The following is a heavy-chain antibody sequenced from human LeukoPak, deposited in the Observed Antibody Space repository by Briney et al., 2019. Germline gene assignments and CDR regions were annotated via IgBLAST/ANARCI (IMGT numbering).Heavy chain of an antibody. CDR1: GYSFTNYW. V-gene: IGHV5-10-1*01. CDR2: IDPSDSDT. Sequence: GESLRISCKGSGYSFTNYWIAWVRQMPGKGLEWMGRIDPSDSDTNYSPSFQGHVTISADKSISTAYLQWSSLKASDTAMFYCADSYCSGGSCYPYYFDYWGLGTLVTVSS. J-gene: IGHJ4*02. CDR3: ADSYCSGGSCYPYYFDY. D-gene: IGHD2-15*01.